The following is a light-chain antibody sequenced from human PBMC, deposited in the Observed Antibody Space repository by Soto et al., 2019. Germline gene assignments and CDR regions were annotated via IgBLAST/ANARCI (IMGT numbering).Light chain of an antibody. CDR3: QSYDSSLSGFYV. Sequence: QSVLTQPPSVSGAAGQRVTISCTGSRSSIGVGYAVHWYRHLPGTAPKLLIFGDTNRPSGVPDRFSASKSGTSASLAIAGLQAEDEADYYCQSYDSSLSGFYVFGSGTKVTVL. J-gene: IGLJ1*01. CDR1: RSSIGVGYA. V-gene: IGLV1-40*01. CDR2: GDT.